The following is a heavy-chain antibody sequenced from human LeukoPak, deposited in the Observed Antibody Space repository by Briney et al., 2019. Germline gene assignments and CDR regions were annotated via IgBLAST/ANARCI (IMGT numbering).Heavy chain of an antibody. CDR1: GGTFSSYT. J-gene: IGHJ4*02. CDR3: ARSFGIAAAGLDY. V-gene: IGHV1-69*02. Sequence: SVKVSCKASGGTFSSYTISWVRQAPGQGPEWMGRFIPILGIANYAQKFQGRVTITADKSTSTAYMELSSLRSEDTAVYYCARSFGIAAAGLDYWGQGTLVTVSS. D-gene: IGHD6-13*01. CDR2: FIPILGIA.